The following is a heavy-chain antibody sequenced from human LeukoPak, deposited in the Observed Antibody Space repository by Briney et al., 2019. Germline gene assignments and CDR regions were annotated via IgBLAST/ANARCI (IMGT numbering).Heavy chain of an antibody. V-gene: IGHV4-34*01. Sequence: PSETLSFTCAVYGGSFSGYYWSWIRQPPGKGLEWIGEINHSGSTNYNPSLKSRVTISVDTSKNQFSLKLSSVTAADTAVYYCARVGAKTIEMATIIRAAYFDYWGQGTLVTVSS. CDR1: GGSFSGYY. CDR3: ARVGAKTIEMATIIRAAYFDY. CDR2: INHSGST. J-gene: IGHJ4*02. D-gene: IGHD5-24*01.